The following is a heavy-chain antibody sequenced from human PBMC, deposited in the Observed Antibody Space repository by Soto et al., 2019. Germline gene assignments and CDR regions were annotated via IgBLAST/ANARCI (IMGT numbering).Heavy chain of an antibody. J-gene: IGHJ6*02. Sequence: GGSLRLSCAASGFTFSSYSMNWVRQAPGKGLEWVSYISSSSSTIYYADSVKGRFTISRDNAKNSLYLQMNSLRDEDTAVYYCARDEDIVVVPAAMKWHYYYGMDVWGQGTTVTVSS. D-gene: IGHD2-2*01. CDR2: ISSSSSTI. V-gene: IGHV3-48*02. CDR1: GFTFSSYS. CDR3: ARDEDIVVVPAAMKWHYYYGMDV.